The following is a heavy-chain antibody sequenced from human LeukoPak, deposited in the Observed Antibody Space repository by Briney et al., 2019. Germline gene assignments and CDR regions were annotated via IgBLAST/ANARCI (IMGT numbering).Heavy chain of an antibody. CDR2: IIPIFGTA. D-gene: IGHD3-16*01. Sequence: SVKVSCKASGGTLSSYAISWGRKAPGQGLEWKGGIIPIFGTANYAQKFQGRVTITADESTSTGYMELSSLRSEDTAVYYCARWGGWGQGTLVTVTS. CDR1: GGTLSSYA. V-gene: IGHV1-69*13. CDR3: ARWGG. J-gene: IGHJ4*02.